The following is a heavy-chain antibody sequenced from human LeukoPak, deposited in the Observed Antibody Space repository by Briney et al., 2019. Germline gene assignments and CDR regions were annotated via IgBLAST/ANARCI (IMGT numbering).Heavy chain of an antibody. CDR3: AKAIEEWLVPSEDAFDI. CDR2: LSGSGGST. J-gene: IGHJ3*02. D-gene: IGHD6-19*01. V-gene: IGHV3-23*01. Sequence: GGSLRLSCSITGFTLTTFAMNWVRQAPGKGLEWVSGLSGSGGSTHSTDSVRGRFTISRDISKNTLSLQMNSLRAEDTAVYYCAKAIEEWLVPSEDAFDIWGQRTMVTVSS. CDR1: GFTLTTFA.